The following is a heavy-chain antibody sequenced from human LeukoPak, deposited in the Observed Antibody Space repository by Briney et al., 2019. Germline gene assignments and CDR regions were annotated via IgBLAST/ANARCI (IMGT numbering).Heavy chain of an antibody. CDR3: ARVAEQWSQTPPFDY. J-gene: IGHJ4*02. V-gene: IGHV1-2*02. CDR2: INPNSGGT. Sequence: ASVTVSCKASGYTFTGYYMHWVRQAPGQGLEWMGWINPNSGGTNYAQKFQGRVTMTRDTSISTAYMELSRLRSDDTAVYYCARVAEQWSQTPPFDYWGQGTLVTVSS. CDR1: GYTFTGYY. D-gene: IGHD6-19*01.